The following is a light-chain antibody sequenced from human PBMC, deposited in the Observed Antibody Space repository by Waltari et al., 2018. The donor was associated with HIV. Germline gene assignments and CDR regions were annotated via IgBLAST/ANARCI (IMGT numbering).Light chain of an antibody. V-gene: IGKV4-1*01. CDR2: WAS. CDR3: QQYYSTPLT. Sequence: DIVMTQSPDSLAVSLGERATINCKSSQSVLYSSNNKNYLAWYQQKPGQPPKLLMYWASTRESGVPDRFSGSGSGTDFTLTISSLQAADGAVYYCQQYYSTPLTFGGGTKVEI. CDR1: QSVLYSSNNKNY. J-gene: IGKJ4*01.